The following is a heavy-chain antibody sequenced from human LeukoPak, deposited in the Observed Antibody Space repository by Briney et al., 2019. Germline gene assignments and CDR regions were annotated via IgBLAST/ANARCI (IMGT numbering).Heavy chain of an antibody. CDR2: INHSGST. CDR1: GGSFSGYY. D-gene: IGHD4-17*01. CDR3: ARGTMTTVTYYLDY. J-gene: IGHJ4*02. Sequence: SETLSLTCAVYGGSFSGYYWSWIRQPPGKGLEWIGEINHSGSTNYNPSLKSRVTISVDTSKNQFSLKLSSVTAADTAVYYCARGTMTTVTYYLDYWGQGTLLTVSS. V-gene: IGHV4-34*01.